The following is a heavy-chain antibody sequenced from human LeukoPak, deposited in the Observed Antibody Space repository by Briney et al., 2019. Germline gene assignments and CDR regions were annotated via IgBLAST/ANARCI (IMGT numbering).Heavy chain of an antibody. Sequence: PSETLSLTCAVYGGSFSGYYWSWIRQPPGKGLEWIGEINHNGSTNYNPSLKSRVTISVDTSKNQFSLKLSSVTAADTAVYYCARAPSGSRFCDYWGQGTLVTVSS. CDR2: INHNGST. D-gene: IGHD1-26*01. CDR3: ARAPSGSRFCDY. V-gene: IGHV4-34*01. CDR1: GGSFSGYY. J-gene: IGHJ4*02.